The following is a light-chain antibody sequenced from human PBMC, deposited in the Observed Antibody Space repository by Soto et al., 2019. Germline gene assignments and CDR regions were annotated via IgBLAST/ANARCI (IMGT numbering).Light chain of an antibody. J-gene: IGKJ4*01. CDR2: GAS. CDR1: QSVASN. V-gene: IGKV3-15*01. Sequence: DIVMTQSPSTLSMSPGERATLSCRASQSVASNLAWYQQRPGQAPRLLIYGASTRATGVPARFSGSGSGTEFTLTISSLQSEDFAVYYCHHYNNWPHTFGGGTKVEIK. CDR3: HHYNNWPHT.